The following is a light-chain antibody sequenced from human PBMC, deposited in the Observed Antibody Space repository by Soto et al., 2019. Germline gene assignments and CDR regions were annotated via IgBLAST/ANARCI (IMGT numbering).Light chain of an antibody. CDR2: EVS. CDR1: SSDVGGYNY. J-gene: IGLJ2*01. CDR3: SSYTGTSALVV. V-gene: IGLV2-14*01. Sequence: QSALTQPASVSGSPGQSITISCTGTSSDVGGYNYVSWYQQHPGNAPKMMIYEVSNRPSGVSHRFSGSKFGNTASLTISGLQAEDEADYYCSSYTGTSALVVFGGGTKLTVL.